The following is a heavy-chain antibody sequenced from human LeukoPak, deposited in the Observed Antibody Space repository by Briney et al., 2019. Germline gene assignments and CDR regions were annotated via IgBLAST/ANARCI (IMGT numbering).Heavy chain of an antibody. Sequence: SETLSLTCAVYGGSFSGYYWGWIRQPPGKGLEWIGSIYHSGSTYYNPSLKSRVTISVDTSKNQFSLKLSSVTAADTAVYYCAGTPYGGAPPNWFDPWGQGTLVTVSS. D-gene: IGHD4-23*01. CDR2: IYHSGST. CDR3: AGTPYGGAPPNWFDP. V-gene: IGHV4-38-2*01. CDR1: GGSFSGYY. J-gene: IGHJ5*02.